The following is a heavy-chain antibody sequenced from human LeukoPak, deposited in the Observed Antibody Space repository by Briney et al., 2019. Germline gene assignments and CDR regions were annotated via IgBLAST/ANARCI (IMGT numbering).Heavy chain of an antibody. J-gene: IGHJ4*02. D-gene: IGHD1-26*01. CDR1: GYRFTSYW. V-gene: IGHV5-51*01. CDR2: MYPGDSDT. CDR3: ARLGMGAPNFADY. Sequence: GESLKISCQGSGYRFTSYWVGWVRQMPGKGLEWMGIMYPGDSDTRYSPSFQGQVTISADKSISTAYLQWSSLKASDTAMYYCARLGMGAPNFADYWGQGTLVTVSS.